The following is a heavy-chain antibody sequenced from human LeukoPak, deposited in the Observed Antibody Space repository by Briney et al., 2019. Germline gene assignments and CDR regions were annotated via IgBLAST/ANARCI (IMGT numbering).Heavy chain of an antibody. V-gene: IGHV1-69*04. J-gene: IGHJ4*02. CDR1: GGTFSSYA. CDR3: ARDQGAWFGEFYYFDY. D-gene: IGHD3-10*01. Sequence: SVKVSCKASGGTFSSYAISWVRQAPGQGLEWMGRIIPILGIANYAQKLQGRVTMTTDTSTSTAYMELRSLRSDDTAVYYCARDQGAWFGEFYYFDYWGQGTLVTVSS. CDR2: IIPILGIA.